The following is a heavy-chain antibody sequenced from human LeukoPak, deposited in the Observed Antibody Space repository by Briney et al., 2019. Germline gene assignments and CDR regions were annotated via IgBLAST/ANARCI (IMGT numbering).Heavy chain of an antibody. CDR1: GFTFSSYA. V-gene: IGHV3-30-3*01. D-gene: IGHD3-22*01. Sequence: GGSLRLSCAASGFTFSSYAMHWVRQAPGKGLEWVAVISYDGSNKYYADSVKGRFTISRDDSKNTLYLQMNGLGAEDTAVYYCARDLEGGDYYDSSGYWGQGTLVTVSS. CDR3: ARDLEGGDYYDSSGY. CDR2: ISYDGSNK. J-gene: IGHJ4*02.